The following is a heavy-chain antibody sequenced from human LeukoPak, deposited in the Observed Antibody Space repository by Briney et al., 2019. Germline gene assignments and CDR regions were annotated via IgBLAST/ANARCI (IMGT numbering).Heavy chain of an antibody. V-gene: IGHV3-23*01. CDR3: AKWGDYDVLTGYYVSDY. Sequence: PGAPLRLSCAASGFTFSNYAMSWVRQAPGKGLEWVSAITGSGGNTYYADSVKGRFTISGDNSKNTVFLQMNSLRAEDTAVYYCAKWGDYDVLTGYYVSDYWGQGTLVTVSS. D-gene: IGHD3-9*01. J-gene: IGHJ4*02. CDR2: ITGSGGNT. CDR1: GFTFSNYA.